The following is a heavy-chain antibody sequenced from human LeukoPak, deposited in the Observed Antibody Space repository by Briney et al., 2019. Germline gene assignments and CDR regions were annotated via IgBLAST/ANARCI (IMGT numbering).Heavy chain of an antibody. J-gene: IGHJ5*02. CDR2: IRYDGSNK. CDR1: GFTFSSYG. Sequence: GGSLRLSCAASGFTFSSYGMHWVRQAPGKGLEWVAFIRYDGSNKYYADSVKGRFTISRDNSKNTLYLQMNSLRAEDTAVYYCAKGQVGGRSSSCLRPWGQGTLVTVSS. CDR3: AKGQVGGRSSSCLRP. V-gene: IGHV3-30*02. D-gene: IGHD6-13*01.